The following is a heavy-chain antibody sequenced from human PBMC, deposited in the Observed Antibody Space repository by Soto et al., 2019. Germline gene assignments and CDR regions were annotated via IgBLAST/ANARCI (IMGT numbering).Heavy chain of an antibody. CDR1: GGSISSGGYY. V-gene: IGHV4-31*03. CDR3: ARDPYGDLIFDY. Sequence: PSETLSLTCTVSGGSISSGGYYWSWIRQHPGKGLEWIGYIYYSGSTYYNPSLKSRVTISVDTSKNQFSLKLSSVTAADTAVYYCARDPYGDLIFDYWGQGTLVTVSS. CDR2: IYYSGST. D-gene: IGHD4-17*01. J-gene: IGHJ4*02.